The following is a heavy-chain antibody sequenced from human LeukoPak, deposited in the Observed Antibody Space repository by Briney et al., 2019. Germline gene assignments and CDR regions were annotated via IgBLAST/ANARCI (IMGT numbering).Heavy chain of an antibody. CDR2: ISPYNGHT. Sequence: ASVKVSCKTSGYNFTTYFITWVRQAPGQGLEWMGWISPYNGHTKYTHSLQGRVTMTTDTSTSTAFLELRSLMSDDTAVYYCAREGQSRKFGSWGQGTLVTVSS. V-gene: IGHV1-18*04. D-gene: IGHD4-11*01. CDR3: AREGQSRKFGS. CDR1: GYNFTTYF. J-gene: IGHJ5*01.